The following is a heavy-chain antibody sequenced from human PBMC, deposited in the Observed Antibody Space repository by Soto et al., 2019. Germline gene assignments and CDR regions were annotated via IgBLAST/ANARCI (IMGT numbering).Heavy chain of an antibody. V-gene: IGHV4-39*01. D-gene: IGHD1-1*01. Sequence: QVQLQESGPGLVGPSETPSLTCTVSGVSITKSGYYWGWIRQPPGQGLEWVANVYYGGTTHYNPSLKSRVTISIDTSKSQFTLRLISRTAADTAVYYCARLDWNSGHSPDYWGHGMLVTVSS. CDR3: ARLDWNSGHSPDY. CDR1: GVSITKSGYY. CDR2: VYYGGTT. J-gene: IGHJ4*01.